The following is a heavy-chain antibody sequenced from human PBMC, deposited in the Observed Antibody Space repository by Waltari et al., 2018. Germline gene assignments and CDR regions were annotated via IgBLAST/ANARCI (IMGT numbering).Heavy chain of an antibody. CDR2: IYYSGST. J-gene: IGHJ4*02. CDR3: ASILAAAVDY. D-gene: IGHD6-13*01. CDR1: GGSISRSSYY. V-gene: IGHV4-39*01. Sequence: QLQLQESGPGLVKPSETLSLTCTVSGGSISRSSYYWGWIRQPPGKGLEWIGSIYYSGSTYYNPSLKSRVTISVDTSKNQFSLKLSSVTAADTAVYYCASILAAAVDYWGQGTLVTVSS.